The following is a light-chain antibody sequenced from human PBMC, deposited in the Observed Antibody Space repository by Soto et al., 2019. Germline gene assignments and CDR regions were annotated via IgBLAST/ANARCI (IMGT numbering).Light chain of an antibody. V-gene: IGKV3-15*01. CDR3: QQYGSSPRKT. CDR1: QSVSSK. CDR2: GAS. Sequence: EIVMTQSPATLSVSPGEGATLSCRASQSVSSKLAWYQQKPGQAPRLLIYGASTRATGIPARFSGSGSGTDFTLTISRLEPEDFAVYYCQQYGSSPRKTFGQGTKVDIK. J-gene: IGKJ1*01.